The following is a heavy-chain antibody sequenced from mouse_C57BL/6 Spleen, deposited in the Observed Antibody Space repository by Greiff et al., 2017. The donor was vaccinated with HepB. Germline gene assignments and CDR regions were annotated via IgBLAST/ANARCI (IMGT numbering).Heavy chain of an antibody. CDR1: GYAFSSSW. V-gene: IGHV1-82*01. CDR3: ARSLDSSGHDY. D-gene: IGHD3-2*02. Sequence: QVQLQQSGPELVKPGASVKISCKASGYAFSSSWMNWVKQRPGKGLEWIGRIYPGDGDTNYNGKFKGKATLTADKSSSTAYMQLSSLTSEDSAVYFCARSLDSSGHDYWGQGTTLTVSS. J-gene: IGHJ2*01. CDR2: IYPGDGDT.